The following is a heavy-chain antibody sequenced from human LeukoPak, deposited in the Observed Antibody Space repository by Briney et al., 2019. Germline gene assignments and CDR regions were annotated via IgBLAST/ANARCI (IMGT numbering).Heavy chain of an antibody. CDR1: VYTFTGYY. J-gene: IGHJ6*03. CDR3: ARGDFDWPDYYYYYMDV. CDR2: INPNSGGT. V-gene: IGHV1-2*02. D-gene: IGHD3-9*01. Sequence: GASVKVSCKASVYTFTGYYMHWVRQAPGQGLELMGWINPNSGGTNYAHKFQGRVTMTRDTSISTAYMELSRLRSDDTAVYYCARGDFDWPDYYYYYMDVWGKGTTVTVSS.